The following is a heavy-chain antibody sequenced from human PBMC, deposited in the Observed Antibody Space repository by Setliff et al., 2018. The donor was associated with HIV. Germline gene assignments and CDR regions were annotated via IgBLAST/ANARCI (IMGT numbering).Heavy chain of an antibody. Sequence: ASVKVSCKASGYTFLNYGINWVRQAPGQGLEWMGWISVYNGNTNYARKLQGRVTMTTDTSTRTVYMELRSLRSDDTAVYYCARDPAPSSSASYFQHWGQGTPVTVSS. CDR1: GYTFLNYG. CDR2: ISVYNGNT. J-gene: IGHJ1*01. D-gene: IGHD6-6*01. V-gene: IGHV1-18*01. CDR3: ARDPAPSSSASYFQH.